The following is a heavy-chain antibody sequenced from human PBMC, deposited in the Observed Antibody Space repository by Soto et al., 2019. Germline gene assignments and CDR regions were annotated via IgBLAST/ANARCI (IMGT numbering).Heavy chain of an antibody. CDR2: INHSGST. CDR3: ARRVLTGYYNYYYYGMDV. Sequence: QVQLQQWGAGLLKPSETLSLTCAVYGGSFSGYYWSWIRQPPGQGLEWIGEINHSGSTNYNPSLKSHVTISVDTSKNQFSLKLSSVTAADTAVYYCARRVLTGYYNYYYYGMDVWGQGTTVTVSS. V-gene: IGHV4-34*01. D-gene: IGHD3-9*01. J-gene: IGHJ6*02. CDR1: GGSFSGYY.